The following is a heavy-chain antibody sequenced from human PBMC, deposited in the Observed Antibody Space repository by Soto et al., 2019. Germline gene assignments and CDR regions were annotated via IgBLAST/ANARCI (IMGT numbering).Heavy chain of an antibody. Sequence: SAVKVSCKASGYTFTRYTMTWVRQAPGQGLEWVGGIVPIYRTAAYAQKFQGRVTITADESARTSYMELRSLKSQDTAVYYCVRDSGAKLSSSWGQGTLVTVSS. D-gene: IGHD6-13*01. J-gene: IGHJ4*02. CDR1: GYTFTRYT. V-gene: IGHV1-69*13. CDR2: IVPIYRTA. CDR3: VRDSGAKLSSS.